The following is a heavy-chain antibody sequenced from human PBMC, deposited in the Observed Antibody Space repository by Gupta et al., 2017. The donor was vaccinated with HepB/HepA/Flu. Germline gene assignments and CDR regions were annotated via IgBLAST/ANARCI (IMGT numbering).Heavy chain of an antibody. D-gene: IGHD1-26*01. CDR2: VWKYGRNE. V-gene: IGHV3-33*01. J-gene: IGHJ3*02. CDR1: GFAFGDDG. CDR3: ARDFLGSTTDDSLDI. Sequence: QEQLLESGGGVVQPGRSLRLSCAASGFAFGDDGRQWVGRATGRGLEWVALVWKYGRNENYADSVKGRFTISRDNPRNTLYLQMNSLRAEDTAVYYCARDFLGSTTDDSLDIWGQGTVVTVSS.